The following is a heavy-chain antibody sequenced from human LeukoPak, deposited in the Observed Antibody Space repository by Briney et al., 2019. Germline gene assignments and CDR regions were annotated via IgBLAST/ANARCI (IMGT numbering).Heavy chain of an antibody. CDR1: GGSISSYY. V-gene: IGHV4-59*08. CDR3: ARHGPGYCGGDCAFGY. J-gene: IGHJ4*02. CDR2: IYYSGST. D-gene: IGHD2-21*02. Sequence: SETLSLTCTVSGGSISSYYWSWIRQPPGKGLEWIGYIYYSGSTNYNPSLKSRVTISVDTSKNQFSLKLSSVTAADTAVYYCARHGPGYCGGDCAFGYWGQGTLVTVSS.